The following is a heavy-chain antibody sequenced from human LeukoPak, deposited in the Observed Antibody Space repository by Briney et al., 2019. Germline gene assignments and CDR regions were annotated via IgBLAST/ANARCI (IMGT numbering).Heavy chain of an antibody. V-gene: IGHV1-46*01. CDR3: AREVRPIVATTTQYYYYYGMDV. D-gene: IGHD5-12*01. CDR2: INPSGGST. CDR1: GYTFTSYY. Sequence: ASVKVSCKASGYTFTSYYMHWVRQAPGQGLEWMGIINPSGGSTSYAQKFQGRVTMTRDTSKSTVYMELSSLRSEDTAVYYCAREVRPIVATTTQYYYYYGMDVWGQGTTVTVSS. J-gene: IGHJ6*02.